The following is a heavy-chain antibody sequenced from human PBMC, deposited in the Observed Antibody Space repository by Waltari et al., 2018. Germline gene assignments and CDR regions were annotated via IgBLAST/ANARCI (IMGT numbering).Heavy chain of an antibody. V-gene: IGHV3-74*01. CDR2: NDENGISI. Sequence: EVQLVESGGGLVQPGGSLRLSCAASGFSFSAYWMHWVRQYPGKGLEWVSRNDENGISITDVDSGQGRFTTSRDNAKNTLYLQMNSLRAEDSAVYYCTRDLYRGSDHWGRGTLVSVSS. D-gene: IGHD3-10*01. J-gene: IGHJ4*02. CDR3: TRDLYRGSDH. CDR1: GFSFSAYW.